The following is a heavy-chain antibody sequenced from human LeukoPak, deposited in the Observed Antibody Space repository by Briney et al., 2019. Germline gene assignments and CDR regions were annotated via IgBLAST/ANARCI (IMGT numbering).Heavy chain of an antibody. Sequence: ASVKVSCKVSGYTLTELSMHWVRQAPGKGLEWMGGFDPEDGETIYAQKFQGRVTMTEDTSTDTAYMELSSLRSEDTAVYYCATSEYGSDYFDYWGQGTLVIVSS. CDR2: FDPEDGET. D-gene: IGHD4-17*01. J-gene: IGHJ4*02. CDR3: ATSEYGSDYFDY. CDR1: GYTLTELS. V-gene: IGHV1-24*01.